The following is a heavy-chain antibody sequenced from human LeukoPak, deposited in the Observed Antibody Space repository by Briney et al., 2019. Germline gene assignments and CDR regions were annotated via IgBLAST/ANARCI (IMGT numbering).Heavy chain of an antibody. CDR1: GLTFDDYA. J-gene: IGHJ4*02. Sequence: GGSLRLSCAASGLTFDDYAMHWVRQAPGKGLEWVSGISWNSGSIGYADSVKGRFTISRDNARNFLYLQMNSLRAEDTAVYYCARGDPIYDFWSGGDHWGQGSLVSVSS. CDR2: ISWNSGSI. D-gene: IGHD3-3*01. CDR3: ARGDPIYDFWSGGDH. V-gene: IGHV3-9*01.